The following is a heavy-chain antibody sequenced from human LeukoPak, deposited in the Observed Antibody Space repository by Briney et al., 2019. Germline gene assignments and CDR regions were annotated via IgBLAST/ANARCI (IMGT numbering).Heavy chain of an antibody. CDR3: ASDSGH. J-gene: IGHJ4*02. CDR1: GGSISSAGYY. D-gene: IGHD1-14*01. V-gene: IGHV4-61*02. CDR2: IYTSGST. Sequence: SETLSLTCTVSGGSISSAGYYWNWIRQPAGKGLEWIGLIYTSGSTNYNPSLKSRVTISVDTSKNQVSLKLSSVTDADTAVYYCASDSGHWGQGTLVTVSS.